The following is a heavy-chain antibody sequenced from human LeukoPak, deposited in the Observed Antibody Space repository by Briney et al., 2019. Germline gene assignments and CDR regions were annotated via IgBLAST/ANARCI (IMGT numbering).Heavy chain of an antibody. CDR2: INTNTGNP. D-gene: IGHD3-10*01. CDR1: GYTFTSYA. V-gene: IGHV7-4-1*02. J-gene: IGHJ4*02. CDR3: ARSELWFGELLYSLDY. Sequence: ASVKVSCKASGYTFTSYAMNWVRQAPGQGLEWMGWINTNTGNPTYAQGFTGRFVFSLDTSVSTAYLQISSLKAEDTAVYYCARSELWFGELLYSLDYWGLGTLVTVSS.